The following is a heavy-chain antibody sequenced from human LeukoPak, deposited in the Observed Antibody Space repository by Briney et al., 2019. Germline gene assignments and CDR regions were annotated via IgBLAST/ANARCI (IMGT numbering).Heavy chain of an antibody. V-gene: IGHV4-39*01. CDR3: ASTLTYYYGSGSYYIDC. CDR2: IFYSGST. CDR1: GASFRSSSYY. D-gene: IGHD3-10*01. J-gene: IGHJ4*02. Sequence: SETLSLTCTVSGASFRSSSYYWGWIRQPPGRGLEWMGSIFYSGSTYYNPSIKSRVTISVDTSKNQLSLKLRSVTAADTAVYYCASTLTYYYGSGSYYIDCWGQGTLVTVSS.